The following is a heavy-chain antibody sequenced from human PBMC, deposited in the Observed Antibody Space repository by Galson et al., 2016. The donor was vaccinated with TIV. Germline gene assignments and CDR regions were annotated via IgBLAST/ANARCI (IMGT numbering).Heavy chain of an antibody. V-gene: IGHV3-43D*03. Sequence: SLRLSCAASGFTFDVYAMHWVRQAPGRVLEWVSLITWIGVTYYAESVKGRFTISRDKSENSLYSQMNSLRVEDTALYYCATWDRPSSRWFDPWGQGTLVTVSS. CDR2: ITWIGVT. J-gene: IGHJ5*02. CDR3: ATWDRPSSRWFDP. D-gene: IGHD1-26*01. CDR1: GFTFDVYA.